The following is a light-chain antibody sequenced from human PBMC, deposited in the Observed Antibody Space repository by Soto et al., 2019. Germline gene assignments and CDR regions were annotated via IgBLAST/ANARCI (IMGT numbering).Light chain of an antibody. CDR2: KAS. V-gene: IGKV1-5*03. Sequence: DIQLTQSPSTLSASVGDRVTITCRASQSISTWLAWYQQKPGPVPKLLIYKASTLESGVPSRFSGSRSGTEFTLTVSSLQPYDFATYYCQQYNDSFPYTFGQGTKLEIK. J-gene: IGKJ2*01. CDR1: QSISTW. CDR3: QQYNDSFPYT.